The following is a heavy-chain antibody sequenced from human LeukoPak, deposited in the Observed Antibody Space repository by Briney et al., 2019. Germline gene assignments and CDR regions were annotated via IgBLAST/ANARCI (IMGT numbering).Heavy chain of an antibody. CDR2: INADGGRT. D-gene: IGHD2/OR15-2a*01. V-gene: IGHV3-43*02. CDR1: GFTFDGYA. CDR3: ATWAFYHGMDV. Sequence: GGSLRLSCVASGFTFDGYAMHWVRQAPGKGLEWVSLINADGGRTYYADSVNGRFTISRDNSKNSLYLQMNRLRNEDSAVYYCATWAFYHGMDVWGQGTTVIVSS. J-gene: IGHJ6*02.